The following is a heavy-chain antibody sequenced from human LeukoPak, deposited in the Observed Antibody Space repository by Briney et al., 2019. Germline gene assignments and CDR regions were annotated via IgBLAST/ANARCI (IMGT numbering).Heavy chain of an antibody. Sequence: PGGSLRLSCAASGFTFSSYWMSWVRQAPGKGLEWVANIKKDGRKKYYVASVKGRFTISRDNAKNSLSLQMNSLRAEDTAVYYCAKEGDYYGSGGYRDGFDIWGQGTRATVSS. CDR3: AKEGDYYGSGGYRDGFDI. J-gene: IGHJ3*02. D-gene: IGHD3-10*01. CDR1: GFTFSSYW. CDR2: IKKDGRKK. V-gene: IGHV3-7*01.